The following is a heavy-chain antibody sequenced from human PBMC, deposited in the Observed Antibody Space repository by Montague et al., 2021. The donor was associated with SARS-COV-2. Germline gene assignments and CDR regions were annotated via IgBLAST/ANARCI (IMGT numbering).Heavy chain of an antibody. D-gene: IGHD3-10*01. Sequence: SETLSLTCTVAGGSVNSYYWGWIRQPPGKGLEWIGYIYYSGSTNYNPSLKSRVTMSVDRSGNQFSLRLTSVTAADTAVYYCARGYFGPGSYPFDIWGRGTLVAVSS. V-gene: IGHV4-59*02. CDR2: IYYSGST. CDR3: ARGYFGPGSYPFDI. CDR1: GGSVNSYY. J-gene: IGHJ3*02.